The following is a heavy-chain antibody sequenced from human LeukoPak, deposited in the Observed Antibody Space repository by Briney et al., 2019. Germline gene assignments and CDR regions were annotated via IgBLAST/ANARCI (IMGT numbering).Heavy chain of an antibody. J-gene: IGHJ4*02. CDR2: IKQDGSET. CDR3: ARETPRRGETRDGYR. Sequence: GGSLRLSCAASGFTFSNYWMNWVRQAPGKGLECLANIKQDGSETYYADSVKGRFTISRDNAKNSLYLQMNSLRAEDAAVYYCARETPRRGETRDGYRWGQGTLVTVSS. CDR1: GFTFSNYW. D-gene: IGHD5-24*01. V-gene: IGHV3-7*01.